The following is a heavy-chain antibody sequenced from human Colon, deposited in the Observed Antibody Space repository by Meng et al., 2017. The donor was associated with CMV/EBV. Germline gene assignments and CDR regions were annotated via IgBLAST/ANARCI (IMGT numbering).Heavy chain of an antibody. CDR1: GITFSSFA. Sequence: GEALKISWAASGITFSSFAMIWVRQAPGKGLEWVSAISGDAESTYYADSVKGRFTISRDKSENTVYLQMKSLGAEDTAVYYCARPMARGILNYYYYGLDVWGQGTTVTVSS. V-gene: IGHV3-23*01. CDR3: ARPMARGILNYYYYGLDV. J-gene: IGHJ6*02. CDR2: ISGDAEST. D-gene: IGHD3-10*01.